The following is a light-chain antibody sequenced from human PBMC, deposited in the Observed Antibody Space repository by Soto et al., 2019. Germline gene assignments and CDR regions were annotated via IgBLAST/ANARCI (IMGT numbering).Light chain of an antibody. CDR2: EVS. CDR1: SSDVGSYNR. CDR3: SSYTSTSTYV. Sequence: QSVLTQPPSVSGSPGQSVTISCTGTSSDVGSYNRVSWYQQPPGTAPKLMIYEVSNRPSGVPDRFSGSKSGNTAFLTISGLQAEDEADYYCSSYTSTSTYVFGTGTKLTV. V-gene: IGLV2-18*02. J-gene: IGLJ1*01.